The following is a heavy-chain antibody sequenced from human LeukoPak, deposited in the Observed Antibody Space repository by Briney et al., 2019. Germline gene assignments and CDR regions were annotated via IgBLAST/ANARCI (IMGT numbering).Heavy chain of an antibody. V-gene: IGHV3-53*01. CDR1: GFTVSSNY. CDR2: IYSGGST. D-gene: IGHD2-15*01. J-gene: IGHJ4*02. CDR3: AKAAYCSGGSCMYYFDY. Sequence: GGSLRLSCAASGFTVSSNYMSWVRQAPGKGLEWVSVIYSGGSTYYADSVKGRFTISRDNSKNTLYLQMNSLRAEDTAVYYCAKAAYCSGGSCMYYFDYWGQGTLVTVSS.